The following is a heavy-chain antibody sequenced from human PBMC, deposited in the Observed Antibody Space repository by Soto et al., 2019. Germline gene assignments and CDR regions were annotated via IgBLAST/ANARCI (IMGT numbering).Heavy chain of an antibody. J-gene: IGHJ6*02. CDR2: ISGSGGST. Sequence: EVQLLESGGGLVQPGGSLRLSCAASGFTFSNYAMSWVRQAPGKGLEWVSAISGSGGSTYYADSVKGRSTISRDNSKKTLYLQMKRLRDEDTAVYYCAKGASGYYYYGMDVWGQGTTVTVSS. V-gene: IGHV3-23*01. CDR1: GFTFSNYA. CDR3: AKGASGYYYYGMDV. D-gene: IGHD3-10*01.